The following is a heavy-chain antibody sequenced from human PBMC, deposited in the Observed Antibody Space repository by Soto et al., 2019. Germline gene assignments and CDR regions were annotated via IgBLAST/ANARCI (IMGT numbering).Heavy chain of an antibody. CDR2: IHSSGST. D-gene: IGHD3-16*02. J-gene: IGHJ4*02. CDR3: ARHIDGSRKASFDY. V-gene: IGHV4-59*08. Sequence: SETLSLTCTVSGGXISHYYWSWIRQPPGKGLEWIGYIHSSGSTNYNPSLNSRVTISVDTSKNQFSLNLSSVTAADTAVYFCARHIDGSRKASFDYWGQGTLVTVSS. CDR1: GGXISHYY.